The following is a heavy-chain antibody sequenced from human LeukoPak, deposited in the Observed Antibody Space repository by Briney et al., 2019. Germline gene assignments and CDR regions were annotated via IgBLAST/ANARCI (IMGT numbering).Heavy chain of an antibody. J-gene: IGHJ4*02. V-gene: IGHV3-48*03. CDR1: GFTFSSYE. D-gene: IGHD5-18*01. CDR2: ISGSGSTI. CDR3: ARDLSGITGYTYGRGIDY. Sequence: GGSLRLSCAASGFTFSSYEMNWVRQAPGKGLEWISYISGSGSTIYYADSVKGRFTISRDNDKNSLYLQMNSLRAEDTAVYYCARDLSGITGYTYGRGIDYWGQGTLVAVSS.